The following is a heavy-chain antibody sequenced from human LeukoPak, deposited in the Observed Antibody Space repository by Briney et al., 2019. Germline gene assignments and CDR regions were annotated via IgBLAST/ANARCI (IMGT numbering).Heavy chain of an antibody. CDR2: IYYSGST. D-gene: IGHD5-12*01. CDR1: GGSISGTSYY. V-gene: IGHV4-39*07. CDR3: AREIEYSGYEGGAFDI. J-gene: IGHJ3*02. Sequence: SETLSLTCTVSGGSISGTSYYWGWIRQPPGKGLEWIGSIYYSGSTYYNPSLKSRVTISVDTSKNQFSLKLSSVTAADTAVYYCAREIEYSGYEGGAFDIWGQGTMVTVSS.